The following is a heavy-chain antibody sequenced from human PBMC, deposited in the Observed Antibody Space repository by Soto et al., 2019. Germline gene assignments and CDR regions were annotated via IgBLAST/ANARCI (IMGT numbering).Heavy chain of an antibody. CDR2: IDYSGST. Sequence: QLQLQESGPGLVKPSETLSLTCTVSGGSISSSSSYWGWIRQPPGKGLEWIGSIDYSGSTYYNPSLKSRVTISVDTSKTQFSLKLSSVTAADTAVYYCARRGAVAATTYDYWGQGTLVTVSS. CDR1: GGSISSSSSY. V-gene: IGHV4-39*01. D-gene: IGHD2-15*01. J-gene: IGHJ4*02. CDR3: ARRGAVAATTYDY.